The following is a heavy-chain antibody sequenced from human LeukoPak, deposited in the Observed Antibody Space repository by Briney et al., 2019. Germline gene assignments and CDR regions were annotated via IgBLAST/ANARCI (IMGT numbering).Heavy chain of an antibody. CDR3: AKGAYDYIEMGYFDY. CDR1: GFSLTNFA. CDR2: IIGSSGDT. D-gene: IGHD5-12*01. V-gene: IGHV3-23*01. Sequence: GGSLRLSCAASGFSLTNFAMSWVRPAPGKGLEWVSLIIGSSGDTFYEDSVKGRFTISRDNSKNRLYMQMNSLRAEDTALYYCAKGAYDYIEMGYFDYWGQGTLVTVSS. J-gene: IGHJ4*02.